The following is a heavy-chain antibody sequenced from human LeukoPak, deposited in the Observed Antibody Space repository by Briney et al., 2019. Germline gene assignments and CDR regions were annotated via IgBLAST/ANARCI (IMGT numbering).Heavy chain of an antibody. CDR1: GGTFSRYA. CDR3: ARREYSHPQKTWRFDY. CDR2: IIPILGIA. J-gene: IGHJ4*02. V-gene: IGHV1-69*04. Sequence: SVKVSCKASGGTFSRYAISWVRQAPGQGLEWMGRIIPILGIANYAQKFQGRVTITADKSTSTAYMELSSLRSEDTAVYYCARREYSHPQKTWRFDYWGQGTLVTVSS. D-gene: IGHD6-6*01.